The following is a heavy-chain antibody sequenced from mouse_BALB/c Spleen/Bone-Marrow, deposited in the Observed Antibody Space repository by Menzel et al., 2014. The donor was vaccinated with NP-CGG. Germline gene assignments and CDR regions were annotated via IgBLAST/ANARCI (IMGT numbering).Heavy chain of an antibody. V-gene: IGHV5-6*01. Sequence: EVKLVESGGDLVKPGGSLKLSCAASGFTFSNYGMSWVRQTPDKRREWVATISSGGSYTYFPDSVKGRFTISRDNAKNTLYLQMNSLKSVDAAMYYCARLTPDYAMDYWGQGTSVTVAS. CDR2: ISSGGSYT. D-gene: IGHD1-3*01. CDR3: ARLTPDYAMDY. J-gene: IGHJ4*01. CDR1: GFTFSNYG.